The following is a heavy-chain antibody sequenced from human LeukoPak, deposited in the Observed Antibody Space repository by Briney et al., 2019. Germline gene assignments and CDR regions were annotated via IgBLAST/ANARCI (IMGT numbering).Heavy chain of an antibody. V-gene: IGHV3-23*01. D-gene: IGHD6-19*01. Sequence: GGSLRLSCAASGFTFSNYDMSWVRQAPGKGLEWVSSISDSGSSTHYADSVKGRFTISRDSSKNTLYLQMTNLRAADTAVYYCAKDLSRAVAADWFDPWDQGSLVTVSS. CDR1: GFTFSNYD. CDR2: ISDSGSST. CDR3: AKDLSRAVAADWFDP. J-gene: IGHJ5*02.